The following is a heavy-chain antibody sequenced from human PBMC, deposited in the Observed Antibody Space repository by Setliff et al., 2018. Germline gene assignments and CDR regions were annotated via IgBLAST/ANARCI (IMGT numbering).Heavy chain of an antibody. Sequence: PGGSLRLSCVVSGFSFSRHWMSWVRQAPGKGLEWVADIKQDGSTKYYLDSVKGRFTISRDNAKRSLYLQMNGLRAEDTAVYYCTRDEALGTTPNYFNLWGQGTQVTVSS. CDR1: GFSFSRHW. D-gene: IGHD1-26*01. J-gene: IGHJ4*02. CDR3: TRDEALGTTPNYFNL. V-gene: IGHV3-7*01. CDR2: IKQDGSTK.